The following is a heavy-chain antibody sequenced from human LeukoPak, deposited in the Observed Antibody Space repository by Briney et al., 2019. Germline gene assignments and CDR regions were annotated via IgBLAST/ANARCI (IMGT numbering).Heavy chain of an antibody. CDR3: ARAGGWPLMDV. CDR1: GFTFSSYS. Sequence: PGGSLRLSCAASGFTFSSYSMNWVRQAPGKGLEWVSYISSSSSTIYYADSVKGRFTISRDNAKNSLYLQMNSLRAEDTAVYYCARAGGWPLMDVWGQGTTVTVSS. V-gene: IGHV3-48*01. J-gene: IGHJ6*02. D-gene: IGHD6-19*01. CDR2: ISSSSSTI.